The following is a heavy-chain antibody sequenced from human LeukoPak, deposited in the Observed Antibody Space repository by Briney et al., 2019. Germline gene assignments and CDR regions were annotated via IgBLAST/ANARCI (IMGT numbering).Heavy chain of an antibody. J-gene: IGHJ6*03. CDR3: ARHAPYYYGSGSYRYYYYMDV. V-gene: IGHV4-34*01. Sequence: SETLSLTCAVYGGSFSGYYWSWIRQPPGKGLEWIGEINHSGSTNYNPSLKSRVTISVDTSKNQFSLKLSSVTAADTAVYYCARHAPYYYGSGSYRYYYYMDVWGTGTTVTVSS. CDR1: GGSFSGYY. D-gene: IGHD3-10*01. CDR2: INHSGST.